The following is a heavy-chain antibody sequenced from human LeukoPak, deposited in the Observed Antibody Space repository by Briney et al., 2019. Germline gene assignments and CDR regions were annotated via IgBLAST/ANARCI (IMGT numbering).Heavy chain of an antibody. V-gene: IGHV4-61*02. CDR2: ISSSGST. D-gene: IGHD3-22*01. CDR3: ARGPYSYDSSGAFDI. J-gene: IGHJ3*02. CDR1: GGSISSGPYY. Sequence: SQTLSLTCTVSGGSISSGPYYWNWIRQPAGKGLEWIGRISSSGSTNYNPSLKSRVTISVDTSKNQFSLKLSSVTAADTAVYFCARGPYSYDSSGAFDIWGQGTMVTVSS.